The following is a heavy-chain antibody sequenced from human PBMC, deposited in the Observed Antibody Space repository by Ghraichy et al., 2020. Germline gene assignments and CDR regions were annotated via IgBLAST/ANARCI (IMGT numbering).Heavy chain of an antibody. CDR3: ARLDTTATVGDV. D-gene: IGHD4-17*01. V-gene: IGHV4-39*01. CDR1: GGSIGSSNYY. CDR2: IYYSGST. Sequence: SETLSLTCTVSGGSIGSSNYYWGWIRQPPGKGLEWIGSIYYSGSTYYNPSLKSRVTISVDTSKNQFSLKLSSVTAADTAVYYCARLDTTATVGDVWGQGTTVTVSS. J-gene: IGHJ6*02.